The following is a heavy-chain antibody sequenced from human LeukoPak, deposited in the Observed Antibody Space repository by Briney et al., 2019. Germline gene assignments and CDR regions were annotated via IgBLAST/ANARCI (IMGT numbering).Heavy chain of an antibody. Sequence: PGGSLRLSCAASRFRFSDYGMYWVRQAPGKGLEWLVFIRYDGSNKYYADSVKGRFTISRDNSKNTLYLQMNSLRAEDTAVHYCAKNRRNIVVVVAVDYWGQGTLVTVSS. CDR2: IRYDGSNK. CDR3: AKNRRNIVVVVAVDY. V-gene: IGHV3-30*02. CDR1: RFRFSDYG. J-gene: IGHJ4*02. D-gene: IGHD2-15*01.